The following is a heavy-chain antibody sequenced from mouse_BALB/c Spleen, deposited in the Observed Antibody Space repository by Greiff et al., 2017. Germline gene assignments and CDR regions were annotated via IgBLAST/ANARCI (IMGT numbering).Heavy chain of an antibody. CDR1: GYTFTDYW. Sequence: QVQLQQPGAELVMPGASVKMSCKASGYTFTDYWMHWVKQRPGQGLEWIGAIDTSDSYTSYNQKFKGKATLTVDESSSTAYMQLSSLTSEDSAVYYCARWRGYGNYYAMDYWGQGTSGTVSS. CDR3: ARWRGYGNYYAMDY. D-gene: IGHD2-10*02. V-gene: IGHV1-69*01. CDR2: IDTSDSYT. J-gene: IGHJ4*01.